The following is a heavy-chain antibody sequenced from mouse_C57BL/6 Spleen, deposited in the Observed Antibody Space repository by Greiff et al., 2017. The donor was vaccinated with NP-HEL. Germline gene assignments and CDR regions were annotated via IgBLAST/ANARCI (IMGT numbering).Heavy chain of an antibody. CDR3: ATSRGWDYFDY. CDR1: GYTFTGYW. CDR2: ILPGSGST. J-gene: IGHJ2*01. Sequence: QVQLQQSGAELMKPGASVKLSCKATGYTFTGYWIEWVKQRPGHGLEWIGEILPGSGSTNYNEKFKGKATFTADTSSNPAYMQLSSLETEDSAIYYSATSRGWDYFDYWGQGTTLTVSS. D-gene: IGHD1-1*02. V-gene: IGHV1-9*01.